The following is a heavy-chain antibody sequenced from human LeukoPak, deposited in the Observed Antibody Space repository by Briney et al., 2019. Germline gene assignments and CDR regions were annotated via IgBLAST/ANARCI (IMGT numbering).Heavy chain of an antibody. D-gene: IGHD3-9*01. CDR2: INPNSGGT. V-gene: IGHV1-2*04. CDR1: GYTFTGYY. Sequence: ASVKVSCKASGYTFTGYYMHWVRQAPGQGLEWMGWINPNSGGTNYAQKFQGWVTMTRDTSISTAYMELSRLRSDDTAVYYCARGLRYFDWLFNYFDYWGQGTLVTVSS. CDR3: ARGLRYFDWLFNYFDY. J-gene: IGHJ4*02.